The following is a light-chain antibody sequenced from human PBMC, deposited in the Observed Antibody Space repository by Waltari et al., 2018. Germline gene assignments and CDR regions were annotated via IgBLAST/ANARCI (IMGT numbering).Light chain of an antibody. V-gene: IGKV2-28*01. CDR2: LGS. J-gene: IGKJ3*01. CDR1: QSLLNSNGYTS. Sequence: DIVMTQSPLSLPVTPGEPASISCRSSQSLLNSNGYTSFEWYLPRPGQSPQLLIYLGSNRASGVPDRFSGSGSGTDFTLRISRVEADDVGVYYCMQALQTPLTFGPGTKVDIK. CDR3: MQALQTPLT.